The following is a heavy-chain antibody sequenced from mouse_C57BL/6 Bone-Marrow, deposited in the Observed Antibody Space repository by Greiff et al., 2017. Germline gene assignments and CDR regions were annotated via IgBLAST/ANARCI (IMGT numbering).Heavy chain of an antibody. CDR2: IDPSDSYT. J-gene: IGHJ2*01. V-gene: IGHV1-59*01. CDR1: GYTFTSYW. CDR3: GNFDY. Sequence: QVQLQQSGAELVRPGTSVKLSCKASGYTFTSYWMHWVKQRPGQGLEWIGVIDPSDSYTNYNQKFKGKATLTVDTSSSTAYMQLSSLTSEDSAVYYCGNFDYGGQGTTLTVSS.